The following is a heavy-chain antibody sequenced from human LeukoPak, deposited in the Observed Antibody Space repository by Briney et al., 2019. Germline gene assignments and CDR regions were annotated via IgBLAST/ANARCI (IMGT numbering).Heavy chain of an antibody. J-gene: IGHJ4*02. CDR2: ISSSSSYI. CDR1: GFTFSNYR. Sequence: GGSLRLSCAASGFTFSNYRMHWVRHAPGKGLEWVSSISSSSSYIYYADSVKGRFTISRDNAKNSLYLQMNSLRAEDTAVYYCARTACSGGSCYSWGFDYWGQGTLVTVSS. D-gene: IGHD2-15*01. CDR3: ARTACSGGSCYSWGFDY. V-gene: IGHV3-21*01.